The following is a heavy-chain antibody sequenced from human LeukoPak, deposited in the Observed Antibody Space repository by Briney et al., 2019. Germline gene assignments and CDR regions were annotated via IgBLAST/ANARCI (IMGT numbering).Heavy chain of an antibody. CDR1: GFPFNSLG. CDR3: ARSDQPPYNWNDEGGFDY. D-gene: IGHD1-1*01. J-gene: IGHJ4*02. V-gene: IGHV3-48*01. CDR2: ISLTSATT. Sequence: GGSLRLSCEGSGFPFNSLGLAWVRQAPGKGLEWVSYISLTSATTYYADSVKGRFTISRDNSKNTLYLQMNSLRAEDTAVYYCARSDQPPYNWNDEGGFDYWGQGTLVTVSS.